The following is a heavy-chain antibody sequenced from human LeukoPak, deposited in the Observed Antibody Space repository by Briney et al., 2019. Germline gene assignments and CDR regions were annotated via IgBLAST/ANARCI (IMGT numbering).Heavy chain of an antibody. CDR3: AREISSGWFDY. J-gene: IGHJ4*02. Sequence: SETLSLTCAVYGGSFSGYYWSWIRQPPGKGLEWVGEINHGGSTNYNPSLKSRVTISVDTSKNQFSLKLSSVTAADTAVYYCAREISSGWFDYWGQGTLVTVSS. CDR2: INHGGST. CDR1: GGSFSGYY. D-gene: IGHD6-19*01. V-gene: IGHV4-34*01.